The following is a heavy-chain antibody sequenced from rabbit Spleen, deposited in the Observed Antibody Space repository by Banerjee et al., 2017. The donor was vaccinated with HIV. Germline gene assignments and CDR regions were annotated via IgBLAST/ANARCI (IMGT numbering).Heavy chain of an antibody. CDR3: ARTYNTDNTFNTYFGL. CDR2: IDPVFGIT. J-gene: IGHJ4*01. CDR1: GFDFSTYG. Sequence: QEQLVESGGGLVQPGGSLKLSCKASGFDFSTYGVSWVRQAPGKGLEWIGYIDPVFGITYYASWVNGRFTISSHNAQNTLYLQLNSLTAADTATYFCARTYNTDNTFNTYFGLWGQGTLVTVS. V-gene: IGHV1S47*01. D-gene: IGHD1-1*01.